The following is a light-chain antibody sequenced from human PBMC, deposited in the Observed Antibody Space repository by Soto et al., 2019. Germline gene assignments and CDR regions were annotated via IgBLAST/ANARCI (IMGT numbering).Light chain of an antibody. V-gene: IGLV2-14*01. J-gene: IGLJ1*01. Sequence: QSALTQPASVSGSPGQSITISCTGASSDVGNCNCVSWYQQHPGKAPKLMIYEVSNRPSGVSDRFSGSKSGNTASLTISGLQAVDEADYYCTSYTSISLYVFGTGTKVTVL. CDR1: SSDVGNCNC. CDR2: EVS. CDR3: TSYTSISLYV.